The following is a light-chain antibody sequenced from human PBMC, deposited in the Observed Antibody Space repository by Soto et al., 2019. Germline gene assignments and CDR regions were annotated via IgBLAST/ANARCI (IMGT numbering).Light chain of an antibody. J-gene: IGKJ1*01. Sequence: EIVLTQPPGTLSLSPGERATLSCRASQSVSRNFLAWYQQKPGQAPRLLIYGASSRATGIPDRFSGSGSGADFTLTVSRLEPEDFAVYFCQQYGSSPTFGQGTKVDIK. CDR1: QSVSRNF. V-gene: IGKV3-20*01. CDR2: GAS. CDR3: QQYGSSPT.